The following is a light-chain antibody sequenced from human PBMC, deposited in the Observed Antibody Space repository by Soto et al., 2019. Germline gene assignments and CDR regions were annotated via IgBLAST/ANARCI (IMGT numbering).Light chain of an antibody. CDR3: QQYHNLWT. J-gene: IGKJ1*01. V-gene: IGKV3-15*01. CDR2: RAS. Sequence: VYSNVAWFQQRPGQAPRLLIYRASTRATGTPARFSGSGSGTEFTLTITSLQSEDFALYYCQQYHNLWTFGQGTKVAIK. CDR1: VYSN.